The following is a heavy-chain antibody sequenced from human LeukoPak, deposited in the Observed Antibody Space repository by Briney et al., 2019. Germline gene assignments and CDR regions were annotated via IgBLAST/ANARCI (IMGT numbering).Heavy chain of an antibody. CDR2: ISHDGTVT. CDR3: TRDVDFSFFDV. J-gene: IGHJ2*01. Sequence: PGGSLRLSCAASGFTFSTYVMHWVRQPPGKGLMWVSRISHDGTVTSYGDSVRGRFTVSRDNAKNTLYLQMNSLRDEDTAVYYCTRDVDFSFFDVWGRGTLSTVSS. D-gene: IGHD3-3*01. V-gene: IGHV3-74*03. CDR1: GFTFSTYV.